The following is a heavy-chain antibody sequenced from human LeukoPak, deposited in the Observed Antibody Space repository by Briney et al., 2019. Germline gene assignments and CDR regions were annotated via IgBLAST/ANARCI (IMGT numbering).Heavy chain of an antibody. CDR3: ARVRNVLLWFGELFDP. J-gene: IGHJ5*02. V-gene: IGHV3-33*01. CDR2: IWYDGSNK. CDR1: GFTFSSYG. D-gene: IGHD3-10*01. Sequence: GGSLRLSCAASGFTFSSYGMHWVRQAPGKGLEWVAVIWYDGSNKYYADSVKGRFTISRDNSKNTPYLQMNSLRAEDTAVYYCARVRNVLLWFGELFDPWGQGTLVTVSS.